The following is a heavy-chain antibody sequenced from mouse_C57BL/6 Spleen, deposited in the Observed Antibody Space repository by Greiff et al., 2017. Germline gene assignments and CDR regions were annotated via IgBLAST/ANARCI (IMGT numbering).Heavy chain of an antibody. V-gene: IGHV5-17*01. CDR2: ISSGSSTI. CDR1: GFTFSDYG. J-gene: IGHJ2*01. Sequence: EVQLVESGGGLVKPGGSLKLSCAASGFTFSDYGMHWVRQAPEKGLEWVAYISSGSSTIYYADTVKGRFTISRDNAKNTLFLQMTSLRSEDTAMYYCARNGDGYYSYYFDYWGQGTTLTVSS. D-gene: IGHD2-3*01. CDR3: ARNGDGYYSYYFDY.